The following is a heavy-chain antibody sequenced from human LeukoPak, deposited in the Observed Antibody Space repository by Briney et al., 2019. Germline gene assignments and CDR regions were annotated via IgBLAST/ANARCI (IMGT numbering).Heavy chain of an antibody. CDR2: INHSGST. CDR1: GGSFSGYY. J-gene: IGHJ6*03. CDR3: AGIGYCSSTSCSRAYYYYYMDV. V-gene: IGHV4-34*01. D-gene: IGHD2-2*01. Sequence: SETLSLTCAVYGGSFSGYYWSWIRQPPGKGLEWIGEINHSGSTNYNPSLKSRVTISVDTSKNQFSLKLSSVTAADTAVYYCAGIGYCSSTSCSRAYYYYYMDVWGKGTTVTVSS.